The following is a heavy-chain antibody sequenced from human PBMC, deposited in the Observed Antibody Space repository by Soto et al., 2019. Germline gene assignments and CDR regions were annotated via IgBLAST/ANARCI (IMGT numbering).Heavy chain of an antibody. J-gene: IGHJ6*02. CDR2: TYYRSKWYN. CDR3: ARVGGFSAVAGTRKAALYYYYGMDV. CDR1: GDRVSSNSAA. Sequence: SQTLSLTCAISGDRVSSNSAAWNWIRQSPSRGLEWLGRTYYRSKWYNDYAVSVKSRITINPDTSKNQFSLQLNSVTPEDTAVYYCARVGGFSAVAGTRKAALYYYYGMDVWGQGTTVTVSS. V-gene: IGHV6-1*01. D-gene: IGHD6-19*01.